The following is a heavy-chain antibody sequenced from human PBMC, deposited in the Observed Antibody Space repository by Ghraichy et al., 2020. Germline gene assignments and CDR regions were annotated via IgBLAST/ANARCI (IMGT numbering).Heavy chain of an antibody. V-gene: IGHV4-34*01. CDR3: ARRLMGNFDY. J-gene: IGHJ4*02. CDR2: INHSGNT. D-gene: IGHD1-26*01. CDR1: GGSLSAYY. Sequence: SQTLSLTCAVYGGSLSAYYWSWIRQPPGKGLEWIGEINHSGNTNYNPSLKSRVTISVDTSKNQFSLKLSSVTAADTAVYYCARRLMGNFDYWGQGTLVTVSS.